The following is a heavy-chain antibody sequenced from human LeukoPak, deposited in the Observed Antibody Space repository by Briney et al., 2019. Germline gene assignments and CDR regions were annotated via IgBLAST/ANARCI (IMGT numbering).Heavy chain of an antibody. V-gene: IGHV1-2*02. D-gene: IGHD3-10*01. J-gene: IGHJ4*02. CDR3: ARALVRETGDLDY. Sequence: GASVNVSCKASGYTFTGYYMHWVRQAPGQGLEWMGWIHPNSGGTFYSQKFQDRVTMTRDTSIGTAYMELSRLTSDDTAVYYCARALVRETGDLDYWGQGTLDTVSS. CDR2: IHPNSGGT. CDR1: GYTFTGYY.